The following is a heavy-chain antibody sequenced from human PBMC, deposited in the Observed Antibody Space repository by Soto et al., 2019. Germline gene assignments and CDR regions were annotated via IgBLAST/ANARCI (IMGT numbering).Heavy chain of an antibody. V-gene: IGHV1-2*02. Sequence: ASVKVSCKASGYIFTGYYIQWVRQAPGQGLEWMGWINTKTGGTKYAQKFQGRVTMTRDTSVNTAYMEVSRLRSDDTAVYYCATDKVAFDMWGQGTMVTVSS. CDR3: ATDKVAFDM. J-gene: IGHJ3*02. CDR1: GYIFTGYY. CDR2: INTKTGGT. D-gene: IGHD3-9*01.